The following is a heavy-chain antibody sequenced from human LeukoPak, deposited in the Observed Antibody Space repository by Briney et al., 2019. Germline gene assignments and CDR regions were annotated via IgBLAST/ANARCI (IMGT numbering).Heavy chain of an antibody. J-gene: IGHJ4*02. D-gene: IGHD2/OR15-2a*01. CDR3: ANFGPLFRSLNF. Sequence: SGGSLRLSCAASGFTFSSYAMTWVRQAPGKGLEWISYISTTGTNINYADSVKGRFTISRDNSRSSLYLQMDNLRADDTAVYYCANFGPLFRSLNFWSQGALVTVSS. V-gene: IGHV3-48*04. CDR1: GFTFSSYA. CDR2: ISTTGTNI.